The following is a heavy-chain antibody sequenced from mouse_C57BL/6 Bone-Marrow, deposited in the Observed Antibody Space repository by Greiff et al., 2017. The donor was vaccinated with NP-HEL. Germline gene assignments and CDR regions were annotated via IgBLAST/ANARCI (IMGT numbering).Heavy chain of an antibody. D-gene: IGHD2-1*01. CDR3: ARHYYGSYFDY. CDR1: GFTFSSYG. Sequence: EVQRVESGGDLVKPGGSLKLSCAASGFTFSSYGMSWVRQTPDKRLEWVATISSGGSYTYYPDTVKGRFTISRDNAKHTLYLQMSRLKSEDTALFYCARHYYGSYFDYWGQGTTLTVSS. V-gene: IGHV5-6*01. J-gene: IGHJ2*01. CDR2: ISSGGSYT.